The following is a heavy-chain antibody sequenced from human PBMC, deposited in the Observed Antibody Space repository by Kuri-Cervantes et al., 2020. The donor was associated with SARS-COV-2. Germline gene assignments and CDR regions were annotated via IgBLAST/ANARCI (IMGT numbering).Heavy chain of an antibody. CDR3: ARHDYGDPLTYYYGMDV. CDR2: IYYNGST. CDR1: GSSVSSSSYY. J-gene: IGHJ6*02. V-gene: IGHV4-61*01. Sequence: SETLSLTCTVSGSSVSSSSYYWSWIRQPPGKGLEWIGYIYYNGSTNYNPSLKSRVTISVDTSKNQFSLKLSSVTTADTAMYYCARHDYGDPLTYYYGMDVWGQGTTVTVSS. D-gene: IGHD4-17*01.